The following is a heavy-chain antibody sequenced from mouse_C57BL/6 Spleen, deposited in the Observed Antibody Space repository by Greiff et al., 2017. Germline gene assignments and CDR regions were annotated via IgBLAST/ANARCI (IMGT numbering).Heavy chain of an antibody. Sequence: QVQLQQSGAELVKPGASVKISCKASGYAFSSYWMNWVKQRPGKGLEWIGQIYPGDGDTKYNGKFNGKATLTADKSSSTASMQLSSLTSEDSAVYFCARDYGSSSWFAYWGQGTLVTVSA. V-gene: IGHV1-80*01. CDR1: GYAFSSYW. CDR3: ARDYGSSSWFAY. J-gene: IGHJ3*01. D-gene: IGHD1-1*01. CDR2: IYPGDGDT.